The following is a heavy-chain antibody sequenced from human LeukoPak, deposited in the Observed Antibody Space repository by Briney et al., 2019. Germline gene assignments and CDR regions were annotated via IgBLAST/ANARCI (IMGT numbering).Heavy chain of an antibody. D-gene: IGHD4/OR15-4a*01. CDR2: ISAYNGNT. CDR1: GYTFTSYG. CDR3: AIYQGATSADY. Sequence: GASVKVSCEASGYTFTSYGISWVRQAPGQGLEWMGWISAYNGNTNYAQKLQGRVTMTTDTSTGTAYMELRSLRSDDTAVYYCAIYQGATSADYWGQGTLVTVSS. V-gene: IGHV1-18*01. J-gene: IGHJ4*02.